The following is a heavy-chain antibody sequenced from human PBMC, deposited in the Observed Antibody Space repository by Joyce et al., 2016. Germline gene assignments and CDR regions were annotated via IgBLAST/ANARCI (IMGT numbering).Heavy chain of an antibody. V-gene: IGHV5-10-1*03. CDR3: ARHVTDWFDP. J-gene: IGHJ5*02. D-gene: IGHD3-10*02. CDR2: IDPRDSYH. Sequence: EVQLVQSGAEVKKPGESLRISCKGSGYGFTSHWISLVRQMPGKGLEWMGRIDPRDSYHDYSPSFEGHVTISVDKTISAAYLQWSSLRASDTAIYYCARHVTDWFDPWGQGTLVTVSS. CDR1: GYGFTSHW.